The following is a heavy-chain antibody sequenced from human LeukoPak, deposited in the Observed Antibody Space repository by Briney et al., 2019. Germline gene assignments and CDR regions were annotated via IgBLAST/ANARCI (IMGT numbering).Heavy chain of an antibody. CDR1: GFTVSSNY. V-gene: IGHV3-53*04. D-gene: IGHD6-13*01. CDR2: IYSGGST. J-gene: IGHJ3*02. Sequence: GGSLRLPCAASGFTVSSNYMSWVRQAPGKGLEWVSVIYSGGSTYYADSVKGRFTISRHNSKNTLYLQMNSLRAEDTAVYYCARDAAAAGDDAFDIWGQGTMVTVSS. CDR3: ARDAAAAGDDAFDI.